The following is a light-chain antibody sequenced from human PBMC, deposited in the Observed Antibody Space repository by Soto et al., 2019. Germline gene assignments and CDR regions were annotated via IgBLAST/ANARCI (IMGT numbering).Light chain of an antibody. Sequence: QAVVTQEPSFSVSPGGTVTLTCGLSSGSISTSYYPSWYQQTPGRAPRTLIYTTNTRSSGVPARFSGSILGNKAALTITGVQADDESDYYCALYMGGGTWVFGGGNKLTVL. CDR3: ALYMGGGTWV. V-gene: IGLV8-61*01. J-gene: IGLJ3*02. CDR1: SGSISTSYY. CDR2: TTN.